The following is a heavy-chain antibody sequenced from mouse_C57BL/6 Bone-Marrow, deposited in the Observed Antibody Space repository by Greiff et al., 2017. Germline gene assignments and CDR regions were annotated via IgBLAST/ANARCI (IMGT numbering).Heavy chain of an antibody. J-gene: IGHJ3*01. CDR1: GFSLSTFGMG. Sequence: QVTLKESGPGILQPSQTLSLTCSFSGFSLSTFGMGVGWIRQPSGKGLEWLAHIWWDDDKYYNPALKSRLTISKATSKNQVFLKIANVDTADTATYYCARMGDYDVPFAYWGQGTLVTVSA. CDR2: IWWDDDK. D-gene: IGHD2-4*01. CDR3: ARMGDYDVPFAY. V-gene: IGHV8-8*01.